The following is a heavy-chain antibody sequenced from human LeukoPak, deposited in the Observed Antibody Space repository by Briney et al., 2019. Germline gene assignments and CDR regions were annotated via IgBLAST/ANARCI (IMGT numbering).Heavy chain of an antibody. J-gene: IGHJ5*02. V-gene: IGHV1-69*13. CDR1: RDTFTNNA. CDR3: ARVATPRYCSTTSCYWKGRFDP. CDR2: IIPIFGTA. D-gene: IGHD2-2*01. Sequence: ASVKVSCKAARDTFTNNAISWVRQDPGQGLEWMGGIIPIFGTAHYAQKFQGRVTITADESTSTAYMELSSLRSEDTAVYYCARVATPRYCSTTSCYWKGRFDPWGQGTPVTVSS.